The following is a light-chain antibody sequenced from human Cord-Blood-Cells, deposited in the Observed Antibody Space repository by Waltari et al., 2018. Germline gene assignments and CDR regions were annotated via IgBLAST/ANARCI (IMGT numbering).Light chain of an antibody. CDR1: KSSSSY. CDR2: AAS. CDR3: QQRDTTPWT. V-gene: IGKV1-39*01. J-gene: IGKJ1*01. Sequence: DIQMTQSPSSLSASVGDRVTITCRARKSSSSYIHWYQQKPGKAPKLLFDAASCLQSGVPSRVSGSGSGTDFTLSISSLQPQDVATYYCQQRDTTPWTFGQETTVDIK.